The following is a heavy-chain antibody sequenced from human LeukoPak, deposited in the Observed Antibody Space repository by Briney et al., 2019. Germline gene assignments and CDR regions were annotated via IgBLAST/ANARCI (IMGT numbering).Heavy chain of an antibody. Sequence: RGRSLRLSCAGVGFTLSDFGIHWVGKAPGKGLEWVALILKEGSNKYYADSVEGRLKISREKSRSTVCIQMNRLRGDETAVYYCARGRGKYGWSYIDYWGQGTLVTVSS. V-gene: IGHV3-30*14. D-gene: IGHD4-23*01. J-gene: IGHJ4*02. CDR1: GFTLSDFG. CDR2: ILKEGSNK. CDR3: ARGRGKYGWSYIDY.